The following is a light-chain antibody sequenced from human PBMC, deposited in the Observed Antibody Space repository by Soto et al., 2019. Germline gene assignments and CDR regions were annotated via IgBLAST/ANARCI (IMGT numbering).Light chain of an antibody. Sequence: QSVLTQPRSVSGSPGQSVTISCTGTSSDVGGYNYVSWYQQHPGKAPKVMIYEVTKRPSGVPDRFSGSKSGNTASLTVSGLQADDEADYYCTSHAGSSRPWVCGGGTKLTVL. CDR1: SSDVGGYNY. J-gene: IGLJ3*02. CDR2: EVT. V-gene: IGLV2-8*01. CDR3: TSHAGSSRPWV.